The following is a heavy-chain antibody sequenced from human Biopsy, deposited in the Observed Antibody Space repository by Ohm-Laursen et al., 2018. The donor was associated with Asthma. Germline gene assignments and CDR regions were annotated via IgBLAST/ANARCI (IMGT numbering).Heavy chain of an antibody. D-gene: IGHD3-3*01. CDR3: ASQSSGPDFWSGYYYFDY. CDR2: ISYDGSNK. J-gene: IGHJ4*02. CDR1: GFTFSSYG. V-gene: IGHV3-30*03. Sequence: SLSLSCTASGFTFSSYGMHWVRQAPGKGLERVAVISYDGSNKYYADSVKGRFTISRDNSKNTLYLQMNSLRAEDTAVYYCASQSSGPDFWSGYYYFDYWGQGTLVTVSS.